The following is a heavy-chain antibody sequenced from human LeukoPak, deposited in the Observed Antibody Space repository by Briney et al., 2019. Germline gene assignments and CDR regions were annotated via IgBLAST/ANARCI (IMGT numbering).Heavy chain of an antibody. V-gene: IGHV3-21*01. CDR3: ARAREGVVTLYYFDY. CDR2: ISSSSSYI. J-gene: IGHJ4*02. CDR1: GFTFSSYS. Sequence: PGGSLRLSCAASGFTFSSYSMNWVRQAPGKGLEWVSSISSSSSYIYYADSVKGRFTISRDNAKNSLYLQMNSLRAEDTAVYYCARAREGVVTLYYFDYWGQGTLVTVSS. D-gene: IGHD4-23*01.